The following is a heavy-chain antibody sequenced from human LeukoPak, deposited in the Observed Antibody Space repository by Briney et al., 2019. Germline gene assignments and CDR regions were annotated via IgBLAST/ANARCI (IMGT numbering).Heavy chain of an antibody. CDR2: IYSGGST. J-gene: IGHJ4*02. CDR3: AKDRSLLGVTGY. V-gene: IGHV3-53*01. D-gene: IGHD2-21*02. CDR1: GFTVSSNY. Sequence: GGSLRLSCAASGFTVSSNYMSWVRQAPGKGLEWVSVIYSGGSTYYADSVKGRFTISRDNSKNTLYLQMNSLRAEDTAVYYCAKDRSLLGVTGYWGQGTLVTVSS.